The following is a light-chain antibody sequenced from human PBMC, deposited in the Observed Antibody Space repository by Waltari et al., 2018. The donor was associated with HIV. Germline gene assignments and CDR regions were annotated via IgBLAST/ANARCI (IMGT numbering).Light chain of an antibody. CDR2: DNN. CDR3: GTWDPRLGSAV. CDR1: SSHFGHNF. V-gene: IGLV1-51*01. Sequence: QSVLTQTPSVSAAPGQKVTISTPVSSHFGHNFCIWYQHPPGAAPKPLIYDNNNRPSGISDRFSGSKSGTSATLGITGLQTGDEADYYCGTWDPRLGSAVFGGGTKLTVL. J-gene: IGLJ3*02.